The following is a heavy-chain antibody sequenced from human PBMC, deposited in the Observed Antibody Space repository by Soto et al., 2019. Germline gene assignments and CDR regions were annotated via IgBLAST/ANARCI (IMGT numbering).Heavy chain of an antibody. CDR1: GGSISSSSYY. CDR2: IYYSGST. CDR3: ARSRHPRSSGPYFDY. Sequence: QLQLQESGPGLVKPSDTLSLTCTVSGGSISSSSYYWGWIRQPPGKGLEWIGSIYYSGSTYYNPSLKSRVTISVDTSKNQFSLKLSSVTTADTAVYYCARSRHPRSSGPYFDYWGQGTLVTVSS. D-gene: IGHD6-19*01. V-gene: IGHV4-39*01. J-gene: IGHJ4*02.